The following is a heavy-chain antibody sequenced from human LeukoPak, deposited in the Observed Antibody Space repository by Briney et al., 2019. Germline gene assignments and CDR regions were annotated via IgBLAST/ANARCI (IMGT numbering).Heavy chain of an antibody. CDR1: GYTFTGYY. Sequence: ASVKLSCKASGYTFTGYYMHWVRQAPGQGLEWMGWINPDTGRTNYAQKFQGRVTMTRDTSISTAYMELSRLRSDDTAVYYCARDLTAVAGTADYWGQGTLVTVSS. J-gene: IGHJ4*02. CDR2: INPDTGRT. CDR3: ARDLTAVAGTADY. D-gene: IGHD6-19*01. V-gene: IGHV1-2*02.